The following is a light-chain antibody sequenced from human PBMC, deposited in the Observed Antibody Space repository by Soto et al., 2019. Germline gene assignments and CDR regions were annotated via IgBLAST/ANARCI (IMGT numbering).Light chain of an antibody. Sequence: QSVLTQPPSASGTPGQRVTISCSGTTSNIGTNYVYWYQQLPGMAPKLVMYSTDRRPSGVPGRFSGSKSGTSAFLAITGLRSEDEANYYCSAWDDSLSGPVFGGGTQLNVL. J-gene: IGLJ2*01. V-gene: IGLV1-47*02. CDR1: TSNIGTNY. CDR3: SAWDDSLSGPV. CDR2: STD.